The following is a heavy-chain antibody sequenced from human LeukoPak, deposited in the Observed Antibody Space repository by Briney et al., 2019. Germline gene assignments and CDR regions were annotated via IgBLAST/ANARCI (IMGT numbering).Heavy chain of an antibody. CDR3: VVPAAIQRD. Sequence: QPGGPLRLSCAASGFTFSSYWMSWVRQAPGKRLEWVTNIKQDGSEKYYVDSVKGRFTISRDNAKDSLYLQMNRLRAEDTAVYYCVVPAAIQRDWGQGTMVTVSS. D-gene: IGHD2-2*01. CDR2: IKQDGSEK. J-gene: IGHJ3*01. CDR1: GFTFSSYW. V-gene: IGHV3-7*01.